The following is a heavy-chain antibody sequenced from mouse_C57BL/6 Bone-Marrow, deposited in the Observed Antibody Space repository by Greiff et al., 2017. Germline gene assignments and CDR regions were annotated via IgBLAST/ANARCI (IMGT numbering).Heavy chain of an antibody. CDR2: IHPNSGRT. Sequence: VQLQQPGAELVKPGASVKLSCKASGYTFTSYWMHWVKQRPGQGLEWIGMIHPNSGRTNYNEKFKSKATLNVDKSSSTAYMQLSSLTSEDSAVYYCARWLLFYYAMDYWGQGTSVTVSS. V-gene: IGHV1-64*01. CDR1: GYTFTSYW. D-gene: IGHD2-3*01. J-gene: IGHJ4*01. CDR3: ARWLLFYYAMDY.